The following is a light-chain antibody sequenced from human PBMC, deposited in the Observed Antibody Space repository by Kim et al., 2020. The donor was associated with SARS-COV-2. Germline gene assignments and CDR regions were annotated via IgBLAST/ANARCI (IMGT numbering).Light chain of an antibody. CDR1: QGISTW. Sequence: ASVGDRVTITCRASQGISTWLAWYQQKPGKAPNLLIYTASSLQSGIPSRFSGSGSGTDFTLTISSLQPEDFATYYCKQADSFPITFGGGTKVHIK. CDR3: KQADSFPIT. J-gene: IGKJ4*01. CDR2: TAS. V-gene: IGKV1-12*01.